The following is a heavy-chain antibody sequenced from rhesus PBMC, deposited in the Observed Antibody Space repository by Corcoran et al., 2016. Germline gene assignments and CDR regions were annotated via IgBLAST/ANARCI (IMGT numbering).Heavy chain of an antibody. CDR1: GYSISSGYG. V-gene: IGHV4-127*01. CDR3: ARDRFDV. J-gene: IGHJ5-1*01. Sequence: QVQLQESGPGLVKPSETLSLTCAVSGYSISSGYGWSWIRQPPGKGREWIGYIGGSSGSTNYNPSLKSRVTISKDTSKNQFSLKLSSVTAADTAVYYCARDRFDVWGAGVLVTVSS. CDR2: IGGSSGST.